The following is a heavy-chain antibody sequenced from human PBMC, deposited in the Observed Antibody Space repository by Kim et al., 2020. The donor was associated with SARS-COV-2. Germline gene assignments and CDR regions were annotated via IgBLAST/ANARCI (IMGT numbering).Heavy chain of an antibody. CDR3: ARLQGWIQLWYFDY. D-gene: IGHD5-18*01. J-gene: IGHJ4*02. V-gene: IGHV4-39*01. Sequence: PPIKRRVTTSVATSKNQFSLRLSAVTAADTAVYYCARLQGWIQLWYFDYWGQGTLVTVSS.